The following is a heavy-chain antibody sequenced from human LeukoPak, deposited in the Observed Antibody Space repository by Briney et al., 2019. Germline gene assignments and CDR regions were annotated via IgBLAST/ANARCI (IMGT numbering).Heavy chain of an antibody. Sequence: GRSLRLSCTVSGFMFSTYGMHWVRQAPGKGPEWVAVIWYDGSNKYHADSVKGRFTISRDNSKNILYLQMNSLRVEDTALYYCARDLYDGVAHDWGQGTLVTVSS. CDR1: GFMFSTYG. D-gene: IGHD5/OR15-5a*01. CDR3: ARDLYDGVAHD. V-gene: IGHV3-33*01. J-gene: IGHJ4*02. CDR2: IWYDGSNK.